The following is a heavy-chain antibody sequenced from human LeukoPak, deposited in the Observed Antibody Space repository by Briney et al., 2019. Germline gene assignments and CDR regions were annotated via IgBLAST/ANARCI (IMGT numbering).Heavy chain of an antibody. D-gene: IGHD1-7*01. V-gene: IGHV4-59*09. J-gene: IGHJ4*02. CDR3: ARGSRELYYFDY. CDR2: IYYSGST. Sequence: EWIGYIYYSGSTKYNPSLKSRVTISVDASKTQFSLKLNSVTAADTAVYYCARGSRELYYFDYWGQGTLVTVSS.